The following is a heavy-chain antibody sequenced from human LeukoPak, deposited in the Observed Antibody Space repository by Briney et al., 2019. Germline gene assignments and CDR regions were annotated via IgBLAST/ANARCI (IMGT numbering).Heavy chain of an antibody. D-gene: IGHD5-12*01. CDR3: ARYSGCDGLAF. CDR1: GYSFTSFW. CDR2: VYPIDSDT. Sequence: PGESLKISCKASGYSFTSFWIGWVRQMPGKGLEWMGIVYPIDSDTRYSPSFQGQVTISADKSISTTYLQWSSLRASGTAMYYCARYSGCDGLAFWGQGTLVTVSS. J-gene: IGHJ4*02. V-gene: IGHV5-51*01.